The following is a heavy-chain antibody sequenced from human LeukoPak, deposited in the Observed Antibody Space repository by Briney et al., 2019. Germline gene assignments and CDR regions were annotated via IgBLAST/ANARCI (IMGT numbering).Heavy chain of an antibody. CDR1: GFIFSSYG. V-gene: IGHV3-21*01. Sequence: GGSLRLSCAASGFIFSSYGMNWVRQALGKGLEWVSSISSGADYIYYGDSVRGRFTISRDNAKKSLYLQMNSLRAEDTALYYCATGKPEGWPVRIFDYWGQGTLVTVSS. CDR3: ATGKPEGWPVRIFDY. CDR2: ISSGADYI. D-gene: IGHD1-14*01. J-gene: IGHJ4*02.